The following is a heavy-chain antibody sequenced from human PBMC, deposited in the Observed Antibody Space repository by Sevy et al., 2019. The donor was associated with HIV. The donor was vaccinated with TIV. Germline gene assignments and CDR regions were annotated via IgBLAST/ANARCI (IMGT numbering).Heavy chain of an antibody. CDR2: IYPDHSGT. J-gene: IGHJ3*01. V-gene: IGHV5-51*01. CDR3: ARRGNNEEGAFEF. CDR1: GFSFTNFW. Sequence: GESLKISCKGAGFSFTNFWIGWVRQMPGKGLEWMRNIYPDHSGTIYSPSFQGQVTISADKSITTAYLHWSSLKASDTAIYYCARRGNNEEGAFEFWGQGTMVTVSS.